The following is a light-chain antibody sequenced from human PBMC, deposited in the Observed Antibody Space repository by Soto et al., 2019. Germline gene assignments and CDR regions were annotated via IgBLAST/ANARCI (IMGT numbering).Light chain of an antibody. V-gene: IGLV2-14*01. J-gene: IGLJ2*01. CDR2: EVS. CDR3: SSYTTTSTPVL. Sequence: QSALTQPASVSGSPGQSSTIACTGTGNDINNSNYVSWYQHHPRKAPKLMIYEVSTRPSGVSSRFSGSKSGNTASLTISGLQAEDEADYYCSSYTTTSTPVLFGGGTKLAVL. CDR1: GNDINNSNY.